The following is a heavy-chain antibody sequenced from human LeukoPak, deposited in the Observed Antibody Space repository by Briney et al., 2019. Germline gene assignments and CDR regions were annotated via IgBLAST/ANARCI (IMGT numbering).Heavy chain of an antibody. CDR3: ARAGWLQSKRIQHLYFDL. D-gene: IGHD5-24*01. V-gene: IGHV4-59*01. CDR1: GGSISSYY. J-gene: IGHJ2*01. Sequence: SETLSLTCTVSGGSISSYYWSWIRQPPGKGLEWIGYIYYSGSTNYNPSLKSRVTISVDTSKNQFSLKLSSVTAADTAVYYCARAGWLQSKRIQHLYFDLWGRGTLVTVSS. CDR2: IYYSGST.